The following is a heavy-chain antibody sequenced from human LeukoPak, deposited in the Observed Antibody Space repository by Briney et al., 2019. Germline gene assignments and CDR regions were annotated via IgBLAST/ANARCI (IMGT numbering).Heavy chain of an antibody. Sequence: ASVKVSCKASGYTFTSYGISWVRQAPGQGLEWMGWISAYNGNTNYAQKLQGRVTMTTDTSTSTAYMELRSLRSDDTAVYYCARESSSSWYGNWFDPWGQGTLVTVSS. V-gene: IGHV1-18*01. CDR1: GYTFTSYG. J-gene: IGHJ5*02. D-gene: IGHD6-13*01. CDR3: ARESSSSWYGNWFDP. CDR2: ISAYNGNT.